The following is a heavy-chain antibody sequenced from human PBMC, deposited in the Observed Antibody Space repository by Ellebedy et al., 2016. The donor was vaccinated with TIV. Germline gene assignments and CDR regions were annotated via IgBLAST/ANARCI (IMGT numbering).Heavy chain of an antibody. CDR1: GYSINSGYY. Sequence: SETLSLXXSVSGYSINSGYYWGWIRQSPGEGLEWIESIDHSGYTYSNPSLKSRVTTSVNTSKDQFSLKLSSVTAADTAVYYCARDWGGGSGEDYFDYWGQGILVTVSS. D-gene: IGHD3-10*01. J-gene: IGHJ4*02. V-gene: IGHV4-38-2*02. CDR3: ARDWGGGSGEDYFDY. CDR2: IDHSGYT.